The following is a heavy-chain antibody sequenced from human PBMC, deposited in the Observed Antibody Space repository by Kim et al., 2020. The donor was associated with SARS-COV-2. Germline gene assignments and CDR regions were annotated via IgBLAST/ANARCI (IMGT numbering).Heavy chain of an antibody. CDR1: GFTFSSYG. V-gene: IGHV3-33*05. J-gene: IGHJ4*02. Sequence: GGSLRLSCAASGFTFSSYGMHWVRQAPGKGLEWVAVISYDGSNKYYADSVKGRFTISRDNSKNTLYLQMNSLRAEDTAVYYCARDLEMATPGPMGYWGQGTLVTVSS. CDR3: ARDLEMATPGPMGY. D-gene: IGHD5-12*01. CDR2: ISYDGSNK.